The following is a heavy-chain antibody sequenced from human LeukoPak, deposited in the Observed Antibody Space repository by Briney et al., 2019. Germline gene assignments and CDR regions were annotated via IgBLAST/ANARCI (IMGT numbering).Heavy chain of an antibody. CDR3: ARDGMAGG. D-gene: IGHD6-19*01. CDR1: GGSISSYY. V-gene: IGHV4-4*07. CDR2: IYSSGST. Sequence: SETLSLTRTVSGGSISSYYWSWIRQPAGKGLEWIGRIYSSGSTNYNPSLKSRVTMSLDMSKNQFSLKLSSATAADTAMYYCARDGMAGGWGQGILVTVSS. J-gene: IGHJ4*02.